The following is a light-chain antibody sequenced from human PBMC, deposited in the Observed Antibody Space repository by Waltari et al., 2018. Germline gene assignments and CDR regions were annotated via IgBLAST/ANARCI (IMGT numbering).Light chain of an antibody. Sequence: QSALTQPRSVSGSPGQSVTIACTGTSRNVGGYDFVSWYQQNPGKAPKLMIYDVNMRPSWVPERFSGSKSGNTASLTISGLQAEDEADYYCCSYEGSYSMVFGGGTRLTVL. V-gene: IGLV2-11*01. J-gene: IGLJ2*01. CDR1: SRNVGGYDF. CDR2: DVN. CDR3: CSYEGSYSMV.